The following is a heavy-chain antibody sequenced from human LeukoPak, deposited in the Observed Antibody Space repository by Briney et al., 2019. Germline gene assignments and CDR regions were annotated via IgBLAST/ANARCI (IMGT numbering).Heavy chain of an antibody. CDR2: IYYSGST. V-gene: IGHV4-39*02. CDR1: LGSTTSNRVY. CDR3: ARLSGPYSCSWFDY. J-gene: IGHJ4*02. Sequence: PPETPCLTPTLSLGSTTSNRVYSGSIRHPPRDGLEWIGSIYYSGSTSYNLSLKSRVTVSVDTSKNHCSLKLSAVTAADTAVCYCARLSGPYSCSWFDYWREGPMVSVCS. D-gene: IGHD5-12*01.